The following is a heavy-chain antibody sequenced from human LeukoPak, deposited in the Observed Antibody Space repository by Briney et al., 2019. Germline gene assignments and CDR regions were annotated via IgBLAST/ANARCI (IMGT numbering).Heavy chain of an antibody. V-gene: IGHV3-23*01. CDR3: AKADLGWGVITKD. J-gene: IGHJ4*02. CDR1: GFTFSTYA. CDR2: IGGSGDFT. D-gene: IGHD3-10*01. Sequence: PGRSLRLSCAASGFTFSTYAMSWVRQAPGKGLEWVSAIGGSGDFTYYAEYVRGRFTISRDNSEKTLYVQMNSLRAEDTAVYYCAKADLGWGVITKDWGQGTLVTVSS.